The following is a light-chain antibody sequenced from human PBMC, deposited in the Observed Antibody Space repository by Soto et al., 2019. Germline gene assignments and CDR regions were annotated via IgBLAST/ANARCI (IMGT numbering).Light chain of an antibody. V-gene: IGLV2-11*01. CDR3: SSYAGPYNVVN. CDR1: SSDVGGYNY. CDR2: DVT. Sequence: QSALTQPRSVSGSPGQSVTISCTGTSSDVGGYNYVSWYQQHPDTAPKLLIYDVTKRPSGVPDRFSGSKSGNTASLTISGLHADDEADYFCSSYAGPYNVVNFGGGTKLTVL. J-gene: IGLJ2*01.